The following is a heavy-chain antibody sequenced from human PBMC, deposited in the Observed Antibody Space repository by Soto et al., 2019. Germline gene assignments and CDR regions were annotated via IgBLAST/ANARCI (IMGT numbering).Heavy chain of an antibody. CDR2: IHRDGSST. V-gene: IGHV3-74*01. Sequence: GGSLRLSCAASGFTFSSYWMHWVRQAPGKGLVWVSRIHRDGSSTTYADSVKGRFTISRDNAKNTLYLQLSSLRAEDTAVYYCARWDSSSAQYFYGMDYWGQGTMVTVSS. CDR1: GFTFSSYW. CDR3: ARWDSSSAQYFYGMDY. J-gene: IGHJ6*02. D-gene: IGHD6-6*01.